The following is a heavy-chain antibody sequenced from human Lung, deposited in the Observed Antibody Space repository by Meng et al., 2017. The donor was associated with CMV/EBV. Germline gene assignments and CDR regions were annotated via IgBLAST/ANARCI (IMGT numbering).Heavy chain of an antibody. CDR3: ARHHHSPTFDY. CDR1: GGSISSSSYY. V-gene: IGHV4-39*01. Sequence: QRPLRGAGPGLVKPSETLSLTCTVSGGSISSSSYYWAWIRQPPGEGLEWIGSVVYSGTTYYTSSLKSRVSISVDTSKNQFSLKLSSVTAADTAVYYCARHHHSPTFDYWGQGTLVTVSS. CDR2: VVYSGTT. J-gene: IGHJ4*02. D-gene: IGHD1-14*01.